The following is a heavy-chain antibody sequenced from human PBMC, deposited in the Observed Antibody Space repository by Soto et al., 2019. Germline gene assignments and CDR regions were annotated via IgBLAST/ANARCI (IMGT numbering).Heavy chain of an antibody. CDR1: GFTFRNHA. CDR3: ARDQGVVIIKVY. D-gene: IGHD2-8*01. J-gene: IGHJ4*02. CDR2: IWYDGSSK. Sequence: PGGSLRLSCAASGFTFRNHATHWVRQAPGKGLEWVALIWYDGSSKYYADSVKGRFTISRDNSKNTLYLEMNSLRAEDTAIYYCARDQGVVIIKVYWGQGTLVTVS. V-gene: IGHV3-33*01.